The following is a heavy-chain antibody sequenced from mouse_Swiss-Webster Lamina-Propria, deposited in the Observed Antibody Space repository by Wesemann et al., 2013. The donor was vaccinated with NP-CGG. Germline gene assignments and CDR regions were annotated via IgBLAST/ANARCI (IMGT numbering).Heavy chain of an antibody. CDR3: ARLDGNYGY. CDR1: GYTFTSYN. CDR2: IYPGNGDT. V-gene: IGHV1-12*01. J-gene: IGHJ2*01. D-gene: IGHD2-1*01. Sequence: QVQLQQPGAELVKPGASVKMSCKASGYTFTSYNMHWVKQTPGQGLEWIGAIYPGNGDTSYNQKFKGKATLTADKSSSTAYMQLSSLTSEDSAVYYCARLDGNYGYWGQGTTLTVSS.